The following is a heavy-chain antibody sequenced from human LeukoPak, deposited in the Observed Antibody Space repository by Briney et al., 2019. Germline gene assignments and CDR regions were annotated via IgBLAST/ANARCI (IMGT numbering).Heavy chain of an antibody. CDR2: IKQDGSEK. V-gene: IGHV3-7*01. D-gene: IGHD1-26*01. CDR1: GFTFSSYW. Sequence: GGSLRLSCAASGFTFSSYWMSWVRQAPGKGLEWVANIKQDGSEKYYVDSVKGRFTISRDNAKNSLYLQMNSLRAEDTAVYYCARDWDSGSYGIFDYWGQGTLVTVSS. CDR3: ARDWDSGSYGIFDY. J-gene: IGHJ4*02.